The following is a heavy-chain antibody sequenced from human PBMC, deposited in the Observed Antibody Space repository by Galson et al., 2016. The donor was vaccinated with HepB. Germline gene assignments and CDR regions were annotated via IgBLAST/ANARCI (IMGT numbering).Heavy chain of an antibody. CDR3: SRLDTFMGLDY. CDR1: GFSIINFE. D-gene: IGHD5-18*01. CDR2: ISESGNTL. Sequence: SLRLSCAASGFSIINFEMTWVRQGPGKGLEWVSYISESGNTLKYAESVKGRFTISRDSAKNELYLQMQSLRAEDTAVYYCSRLDTFMGLDYWGQGALVTVSS. J-gene: IGHJ4*02. V-gene: IGHV3-48*03.